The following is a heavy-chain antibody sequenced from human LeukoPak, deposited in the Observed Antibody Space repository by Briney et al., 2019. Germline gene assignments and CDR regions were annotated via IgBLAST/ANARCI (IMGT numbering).Heavy chain of an antibody. CDR3: ARDRGRIVDPFDI. CDR1: GDSISSDGHY. J-gene: IGHJ3*02. D-gene: IGHD3-10*01. V-gene: IGHV4-61*02. Sequence: KPSETLSLTCGVSGDSISSDGHYWSWIRQPAGKGLEWIGRIYTSGSTNYNPSLKSRVTMSVDTSKNQFSLKLSSVTAADTAVYYCARDRGRIVDPFDIWGQGTMVTVSS. CDR2: IYTSGST.